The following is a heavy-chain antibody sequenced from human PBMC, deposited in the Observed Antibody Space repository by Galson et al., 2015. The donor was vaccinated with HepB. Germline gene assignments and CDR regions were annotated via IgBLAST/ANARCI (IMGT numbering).Heavy chain of an antibody. CDR1: GYTFTSYD. J-gene: IGHJ6*02. D-gene: IGHD6-19*01. CDR2: IIPIFGTA. Sequence: SVKVSCKASGYTFTSYDINWVRQATGQGLEWMGGIIPIFGTANYAQKFQGRVTITADESTSTAYMELSSLRSEDTAVYYCASSIAVAYYYYGMDVWGQGTTVTVSS. V-gene: IGHV1-69*13. CDR3: ASSIAVAYYYYGMDV.